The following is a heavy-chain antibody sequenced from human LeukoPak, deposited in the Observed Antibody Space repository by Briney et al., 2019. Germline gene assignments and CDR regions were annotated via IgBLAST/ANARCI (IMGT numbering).Heavy chain of an antibody. CDR3: ARDFRADFWSGYLVY. J-gene: IGHJ4*02. CDR2: IIPIFGTA. Sequence: ASVKVSCKASGRTFSSYAISWVRQAPGQGLEWMGGIIPIFGTANYAQKFQGRVTITTDESTSTAYMELSSLRSEDTAVYYCARDFRADFWSGYLVYWGQGTLVTVSS. V-gene: IGHV1-69*05. D-gene: IGHD3-3*01. CDR1: GRTFSSYA.